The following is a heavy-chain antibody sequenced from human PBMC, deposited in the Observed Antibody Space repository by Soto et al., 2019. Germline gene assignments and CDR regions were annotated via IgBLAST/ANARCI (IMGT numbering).Heavy chain of an antibody. V-gene: IGHV1-46*01. CDR3: ASYHFLDLWTGSRHYMDV. Sequence: ASVKVSGKASGYTFTSYYMHWVRQAPGQGLEWMGIINPSGGSTSYAQKFQGRVTMTRDTSTSTVYMELSSLRSEDTAVYYCASYHFLDLWTGSRHYMDVWSRGTPVTVSS. J-gene: IGHJ6*03. D-gene: IGHD3-9*01. CDR1: GYTFTSYY. CDR2: INPSGGST.